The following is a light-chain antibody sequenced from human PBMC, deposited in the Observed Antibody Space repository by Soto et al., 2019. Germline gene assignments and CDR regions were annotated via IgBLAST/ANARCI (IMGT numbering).Light chain of an antibody. CDR2: DVT. V-gene: IGLV2-11*01. CDR1: RSEVGGYNF. CDR3: CSYAGSNTYVV. Sequence: HSVLTQPRSVSGSPGQSVTISCTGTRSEVGGYNFVSWYQQHPGKAPKLMIYDVTQRPSGVPDRFSGSKSGNTASLTISGLQAEDEADYYCCSYAGSNTYVVFGGGTKVTVL. J-gene: IGLJ2*01.